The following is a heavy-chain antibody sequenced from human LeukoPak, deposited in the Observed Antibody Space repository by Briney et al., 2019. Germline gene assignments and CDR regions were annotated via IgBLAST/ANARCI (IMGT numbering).Heavy chain of an antibody. CDR3: ASAASVTWGAFDI. D-gene: IGHD2-21*02. J-gene: IGHJ3*02. CDR2: ISAYNGNT. CDR1: GYTFTGYY. V-gene: IGHV1-18*04. Sequence: ASVKVSCKASGYTFTGYYMHWVRQAPGQGLEWMGWISAYNGNTNYAQKLQGRVTMTTDTSTSTAYMELRSLRSDDTAVYYCASAASVTWGAFDIWGQGTMVTVSS.